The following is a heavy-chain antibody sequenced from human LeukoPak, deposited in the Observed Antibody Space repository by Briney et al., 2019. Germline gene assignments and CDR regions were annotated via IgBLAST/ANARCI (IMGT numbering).Heavy chain of an antibody. CDR3: AGGKLRGPGPYDYVWGSYRPHNYYFDY. Sequence: VSVKVSCKVSGYTLTELSMHWVRQAPGKGLEWMGGFDPEDGETIYAQKFQGRVTMTEDTSTDTAYMELSSLRSEDTAVYYCAGGKLRGPGPYDYVWGSYRPHNYYFDYWGQGTLVTVSS. J-gene: IGHJ4*02. CDR2: FDPEDGET. V-gene: IGHV1-24*01. CDR1: GYTLTELS. D-gene: IGHD3-16*02.